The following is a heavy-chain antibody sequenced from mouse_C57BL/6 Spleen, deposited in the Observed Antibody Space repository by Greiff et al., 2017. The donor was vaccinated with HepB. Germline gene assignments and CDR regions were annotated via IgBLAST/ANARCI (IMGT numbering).Heavy chain of an antibody. CDR2: IHPNSGST. D-gene: IGHD3-1*01. CDR1: GYTFTSYW. V-gene: IGHV1-64*01. Sequence: VQLQQPGAELVKPGASVKLSCKASGYTFTSYWMHWVKQRPGQGLEWIGMIHPNSGSTNYNEKFKSKATLTVDKSSSTAYMQLSSLTSEDSAVYYCARSGYGQKAYYAMDYWGQGTSVTVSS. J-gene: IGHJ4*01. CDR3: ARSGYGQKAYYAMDY.